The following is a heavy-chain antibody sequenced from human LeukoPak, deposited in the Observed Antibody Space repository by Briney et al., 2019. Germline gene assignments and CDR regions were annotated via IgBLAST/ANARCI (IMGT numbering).Heavy chain of an antibody. Sequence: SETLSLTCAVSGGSISSGGYSWSWIRQPPGKGLEWIGYIYHSGSTYYNPSLKSRVTISVDTSKNQFSLKLSSVTAADTAVYYCARGSGAGRVYYGMDVWGQGTTVTVSS. CDR2: IYHSGST. V-gene: IGHV4-30-2*01. CDR3: ARGSGAGRVYYGMDV. J-gene: IGHJ6*02. D-gene: IGHD2-15*01. CDR1: GGSISSGGYS.